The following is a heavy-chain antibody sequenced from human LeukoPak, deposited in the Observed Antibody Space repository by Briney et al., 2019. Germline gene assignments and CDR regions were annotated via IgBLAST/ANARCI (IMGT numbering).Heavy chain of an antibody. Sequence: GGSLRLSCAASGFTVSSNYMSWVRQAPGKGLEWVSVIYSGGSTYYADSVKGRFTISRDNSKNTLYLQMNSLRAEDTAVYYCARERSNYYYMDVWGKGTTVTVSS. CDR2: IYSGGST. D-gene: IGHD3/OR15-3a*01. CDR3: ARERSNYYYMDV. J-gene: IGHJ6*03. V-gene: IGHV3-53*01. CDR1: GFTVSSNY.